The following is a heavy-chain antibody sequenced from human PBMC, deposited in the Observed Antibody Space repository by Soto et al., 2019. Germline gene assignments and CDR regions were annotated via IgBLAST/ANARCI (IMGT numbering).Heavy chain of an antibody. Sequence: ASVKVSCKASGYTFTGYYMHWVRQAPGQGLEWMGWINPNSGDTNYAQKFQGWVTMTRDTSISTAYMELSRLRSDDTAVYYCARASGIFGVVIMDAFDIWGQGTMVTVSS. CDR2: INPNSGDT. J-gene: IGHJ3*02. CDR3: ARASGIFGVVIMDAFDI. D-gene: IGHD3-3*01. CDR1: GYTFTGYY. V-gene: IGHV1-2*04.